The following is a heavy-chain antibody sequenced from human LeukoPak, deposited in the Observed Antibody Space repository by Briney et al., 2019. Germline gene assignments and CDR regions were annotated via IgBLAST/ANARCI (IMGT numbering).Heavy chain of an antibody. CDR3: ARQWLVPYVHFDY. Sequence: GGSLRLSCAASGFTFSSYSMSWVRQAPGKGLEWVSTISGSGDNTYYADSLKGRFTISRDNSKNTLYLQVNSLRAEDTAVYYCARQWLVPYVHFDYWGQGTLVTVSS. CDR2: ISGSGDNT. D-gene: IGHD6-19*01. V-gene: IGHV3-23*01. CDR1: GFTFSSYS. J-gene: IGHJ4*02.